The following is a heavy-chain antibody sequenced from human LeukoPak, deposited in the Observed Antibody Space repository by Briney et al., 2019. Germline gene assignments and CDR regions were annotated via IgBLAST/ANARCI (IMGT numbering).Heavy chain of an antibody. Sequence: GGPLRLSCAASGLTLRAYWTHGGGQAQGKGLVWVSRIKSDGSYTTYADYVKGRFTISRDNAKNTLYLQMDSLRAEDTAVYYCARDVRGGYHDYWGQGTMVTVSS. D-gene: IGHD5-18*01. CDR1: GLTLRAYW. V-gene: IGHV3-74*01. CDR3: ARDVRGGYHDY. J-gene: IGHJ4*02. CDR2: IKSDGSYT.